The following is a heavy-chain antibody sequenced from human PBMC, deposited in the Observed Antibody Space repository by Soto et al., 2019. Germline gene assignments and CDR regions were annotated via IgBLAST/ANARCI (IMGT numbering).Heavy chain of an antibody. CDR3: AREVGHGWFDP. CDR2: IYSIGST. CDR1: GFTVSSNY. V-gene: IGHV3-53*05. Sequence: GGSLRLSCAASGFTVSSNYMSWVRQSPGKGLEWVSFIYSIGSTYYADSVKGRFTISRDNSKNTLYLQMNSLRAEDTAVYYCAREVGHGWFDPWGQGTLVTVSS. J-gene: IGHJ5*02.